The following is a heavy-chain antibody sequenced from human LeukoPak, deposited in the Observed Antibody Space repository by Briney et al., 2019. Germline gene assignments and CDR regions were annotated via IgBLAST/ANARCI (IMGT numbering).Heavy chain of an antibody. CDR1: GYTLTSYY. CDR2: INPSGGSA. V-gene: IGHV1-46*01. J-gene: IGHJ5*02. Sequence: ASVKVSCKASGYTLTSYYIHWVRQAPGQGLQWMGLINPSGGSASYAQKFRGRVTMTRDTSTSTVYMELSSLRSEDTAVYYCARGVGARSKSNWFDPWGQGTLVTVSS. D-gene: IGHD1-26*01. CDR3: ARGVGARSKSNWFDP.